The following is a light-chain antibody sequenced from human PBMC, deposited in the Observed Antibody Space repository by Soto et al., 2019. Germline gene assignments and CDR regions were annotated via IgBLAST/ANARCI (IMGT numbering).Light chain of an antibody. CDR3: LQHAGYPFT. CDR2: GTS. CDR1: QGIGTF. V-gene: IGKV1-17*03. J-gene: IGKJ4*01. Sequence: DLQMTQSPSAMSASVGDRVTITCRASQGIGTFLTWFQQKPGRVPKRLIYGTSSLQNGVPARFSGTGSGTDFTLTINSLQPEDFATYYCLQHAGYPFTFGGGTRVEVK.